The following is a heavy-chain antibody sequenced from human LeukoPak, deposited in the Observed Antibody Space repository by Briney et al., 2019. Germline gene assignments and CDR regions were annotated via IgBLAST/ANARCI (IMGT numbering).Heavy chain of an antibody. CDR1: GFPFSSYA. Sequence: GGSLRLSCAASGFPFSSYAMHWVRQAPGKGLEWVANIKQDGSEKYYVDSVKGRFTISRDNAKNSLYLQMNSLRAEDTAVYYCARADSSIAARLSRSSIFNYYYYMDVWGKGTTVTVSS. V-gene: IGHV3-7*01. J-gene: IGHJ6*03. CDR2: IKQDGSEK. CDR3: ARADSSIAARLSRSSIFNYYYYMDV. D-gene: IGHD6-6*01.